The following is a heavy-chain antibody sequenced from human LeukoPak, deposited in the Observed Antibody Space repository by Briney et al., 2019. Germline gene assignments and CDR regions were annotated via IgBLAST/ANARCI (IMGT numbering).Heavy chain of an antibody. CDR3: AKDTGVAGTADHFDY. J-gene: IGHJ4*02. D-gene: IGHD6-19*01. CDR2: ISGSGGGT. V-gene: IGHV3-23*01. Sequence: PGGSLRLSCAASGFTFSNYAMSWVRQAPGKGLEWVSSISGSGGGTYYADSVRGRFTISRDNSKNTLYVQMNSLRADDTAVYYYAKDTGVAGTADHFDYWGQGTLVTVSS. CDR1: GFTFSNYA.